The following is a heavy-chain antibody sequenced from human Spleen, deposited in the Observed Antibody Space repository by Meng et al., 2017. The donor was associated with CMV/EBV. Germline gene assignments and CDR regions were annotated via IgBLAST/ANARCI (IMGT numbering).Heavy chain of an antibody. Sequence: ASVKVSCKASGYTFTGYGISWVRQAPGQGLEWMGWISAYNGNTNYAQKLQGRVTMTTDTSTSTAYMELRSLRSDDTAVYYCARESGYYYGSGSPWFYYYYGMDVWGQGTTVTVSS. CDR3: ARESGYYYGSGSPWFYYYYGMDV. J-gene: IGHJ6*02. V-gene: IGHV1-18*01. D-gene: IGHD3-10*01. CDR1: GYTFTGYG. CDR2: ISAYNGNT.